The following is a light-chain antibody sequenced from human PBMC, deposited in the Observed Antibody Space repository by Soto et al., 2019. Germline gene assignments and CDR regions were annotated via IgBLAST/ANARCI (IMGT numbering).Light chain of an antibody. CDR3: QKYSAAPPT. CDR2: AAS. Sequence: DIQMTQSPSSLSTSVGDRVTITCRASQAIAINLAWYQQKPGKVPMLLIYAASTLQSGVPSRFSGSGSGTDFTLTINSLQPEDLATYYCQKYSAAPPTFGQGTKVEIK. V-gene: IGKV1-27*01. CDR1: QAIAIN. J-gene: IGKJ1*01.